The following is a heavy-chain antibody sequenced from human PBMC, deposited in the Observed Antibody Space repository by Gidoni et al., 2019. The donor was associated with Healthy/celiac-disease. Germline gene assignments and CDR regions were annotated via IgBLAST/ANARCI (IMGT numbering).Heavy chain of an antibody. J-gene: IGHJ4*02. V-gene: IGHV1-69*06. CDR1: GGTFSSYA. D-gene: IGHD4-17*01. CDR3: ARAEVSGLRWYPGDY. Sequence: QVQLVQSGAEVKKPGSSVKVSCKASGGTFSSYAISCVRQAPGQGLEWMGGIIPIFGTANYAQKFQGRVTITADKSTSTAYMELSSLRSEDTAVYYCARAEVSGLRWYPGDYWGQGTLVTVSS. CDR2: IIPIFGTA.